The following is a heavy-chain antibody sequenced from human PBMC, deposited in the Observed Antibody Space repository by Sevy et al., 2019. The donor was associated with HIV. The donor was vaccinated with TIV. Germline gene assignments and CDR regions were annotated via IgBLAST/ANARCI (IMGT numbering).Heavy chain of an antibody. CDR2: ISDNGGET. J-gene: IGHJ3*02. Sequence: GGSLRLSCAFSGFNFGSYSMNWVRQGPGEGLEWVAGISDNGGETYHAVSVKGRFTVARDNSKNTLFLQMNSLRAEDTAVYYCAKTIFGVAQVFDMWGQGTMVTVSS. V-gene: IGHV3-23*01. CDR3: AKTIFGVAQVFDM. D-gene: IGHD3-3*01. CDR1: GFNFGSYS.